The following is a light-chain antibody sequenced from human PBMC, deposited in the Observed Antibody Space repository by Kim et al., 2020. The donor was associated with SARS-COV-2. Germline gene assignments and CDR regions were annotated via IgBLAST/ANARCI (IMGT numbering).Light chain of an antibody. J-gene: IGLJ2*01. CDR2: YDS. Sequence: GKTARLTCGGNNIGSKSVHWYQQKPGQAPVLVIYYDSDRPSGIPERFSGSNSGNTATLTISRVEAGDEADYYCQVWDSSSDHPRVFGGGTQLTVL. CDR3: QVWDSSSDHPRV. CDR1: NIGSKS. V-gene: IGLV3-21*04.